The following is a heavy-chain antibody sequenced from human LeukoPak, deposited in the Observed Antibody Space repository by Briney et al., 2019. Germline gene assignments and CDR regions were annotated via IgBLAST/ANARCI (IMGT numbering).Heavy chain of an antibody. J-gene: IGHJ4*02. CDR2: IIPILGIA. CDR1: GGTFSSYA. CDR3: ARDLISGIAAADGIDY. D-gene: IGHD6-13*01. V-gene: IGHV1-69*10. Sequence: SVKVSCKASGGTFSSYAISWVRQAPGQGLEWMGGIIPILGIANYAQKFQGRVTITADKSTSTAYMELSSLRSEDTAVYYCARDLISGIAAADGIDYWGQGTLVTVSS.